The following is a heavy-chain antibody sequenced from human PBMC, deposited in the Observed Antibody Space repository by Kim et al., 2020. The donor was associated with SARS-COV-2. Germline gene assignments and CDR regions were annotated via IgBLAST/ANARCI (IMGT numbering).Heavy chain of an antibody. CDR1: GGSFSGYY. D-gene: IGHD3-9*01. V-gene: IGHV4-34*01. CDR3: ANIRNDILTGSYAFDI. Sequence: SETLSLTCAVYGGSFSGYYWSWIRQPPGKGLEWIGEINHSGSTNYNPSLKSRVTISVDTSKNQFSLKLSSVTAADTAVYYCANIRNDILTGSYAFDIWGQGTMVTVSS. J-gene: IGHJ3*02. CDR2: INHSGST.